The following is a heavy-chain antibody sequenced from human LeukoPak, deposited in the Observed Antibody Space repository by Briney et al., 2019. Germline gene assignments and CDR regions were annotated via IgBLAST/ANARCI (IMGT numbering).Heavy chain of an antibody. D-gene: IGHD3-22*01. V-gene: IGHV4-59*12. CDR2: IYYTGST. Sequence: SETLSLTCSVSGGSISSLYWSWIRQPPGKGLEWIGYIYYTGSTNYNPSLKSRVTMFVDMSKNQFSLRLSSVTAADTAVYYCARAWLLKGGYFDYWGQGTLVTVSS. J-gene: IGHJ4*02. CDR1: GGSISSLY. CDR3: ARAWLLKGGYFDY.